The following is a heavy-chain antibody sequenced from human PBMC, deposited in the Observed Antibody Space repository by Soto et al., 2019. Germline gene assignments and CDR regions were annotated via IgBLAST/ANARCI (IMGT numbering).Heavy chain of an antibody. V-gene: IGHV4-59*01. CDR3: ARADSRSVWSGYQPIDY. Sequence: SETLSLTCTVSGGSMSSNYWTWIRQSPGKGLEWIGYIYYTGSTKYNPSLQSRVTISLDTSKNQFSLRLTSVTSADTAVYYCARADSRSVWSGYQPIDYWGQGTLVTVSS. J-gene: IGHJ4*02. CDR2: IYYTGST. CDR1: GGSMSSNY. D-gene: IGHD3-3*01.